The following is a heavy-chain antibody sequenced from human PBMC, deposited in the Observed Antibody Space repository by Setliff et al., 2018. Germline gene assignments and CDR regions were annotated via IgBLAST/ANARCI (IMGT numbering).Heavy chain of an antibody. V-gene: IGHV4-31*03. D-gene: IGHD2-15*01. CDR3: ARGHCSSGECPNYFDP. CDR2: IYYSGNT. J-gene: IGHJ5*02. Sequence: LSLTCPVSGGSMIGGHYYWSWIRQLPGKGLEWIAYIYYSGNTYYNPSLKSRVTISVDTSKNQFSLKINSVTAADTAVYYCARGHCSSGECPNYFDPWGQGTQVTVSS. CDR1: GGSMIGGHYY.